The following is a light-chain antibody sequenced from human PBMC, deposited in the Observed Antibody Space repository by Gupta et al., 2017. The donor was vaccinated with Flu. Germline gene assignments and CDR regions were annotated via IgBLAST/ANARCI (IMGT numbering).Light chain of an antibody. J-gene: IGLJ2*01. CDR3: AAEDDSRNGLV. CDR1: SSKVGNND. Sequence: RGTISCAGSSSKVGNNDVNWYQQLPVKAPNLLIYYDDRRHSGVAERFSGSKYGASASVTTTGLQAEDEADYYCAAEDDSRNGLVFGGGTKLTVL. CDR2: YDD. V-gene: IGLV1-36*01.